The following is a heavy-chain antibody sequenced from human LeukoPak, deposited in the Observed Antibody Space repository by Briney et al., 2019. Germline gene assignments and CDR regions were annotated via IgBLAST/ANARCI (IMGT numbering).Heavy chain of an antibody. Sequence: GSLRLSCAASGFTFSSYGMHWVRQAPGKGLEWVAVISYDGSNKYYADSVKGRFTISRDNSKNTPYLQMNSLRAEDTAVYYCAKDKGYSYGYYYYYGMDVWGQGTTVTVSS. CDR1: GFTFSSYG. CDR2: ISYDGSNK. D-gene: IGHD5-18*01. J-gene: IGHJ6*02. V-gene: IGHV3-30*18. CDR3: AKDKGYSYGYYYYYGMDV.